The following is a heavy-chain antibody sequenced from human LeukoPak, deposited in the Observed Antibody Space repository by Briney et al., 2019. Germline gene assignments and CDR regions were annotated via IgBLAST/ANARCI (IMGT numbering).Heavy chain of an antibody. D-gene: IGHD4-11*01. J-gene: IGHJ4*02. Sequence: SVKVSCKASGGTFSSYAISWVRQAPGQGLEWMGGIIPIFGTANYAQKFQGRVTITADESTSPAYMELSSLRSEDTAVYYCASYAPYSNTYFDYWGQGTLVTVSS. CDR1: GGTFSSYA. CDR2: IIPIFGTA. CDR3: ASYAPYSNTYFDY. V-gene: IGHV1-69*13.